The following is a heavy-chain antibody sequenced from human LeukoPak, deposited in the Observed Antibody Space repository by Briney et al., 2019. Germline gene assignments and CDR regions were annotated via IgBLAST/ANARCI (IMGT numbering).Heavy chain of an antibody. CDR3: ARGTYGDYADY. V-gene: IGHV4-61*02. D-gene: IGHD4-17*01. Sequence: SQTLSLTCTVSGGSISSGSYYWSWIRQPAGKGLEWIGRIYTSGSTNYNPSLKSRVTMSVDTSKNQFSLKLSSVTAADTAVYYCARGTYGDYADYWGQGTLVTVSS. J-gene: IGHJ4*02. CDR1: GGSISSGSYY. CDR2: IYTSGST.